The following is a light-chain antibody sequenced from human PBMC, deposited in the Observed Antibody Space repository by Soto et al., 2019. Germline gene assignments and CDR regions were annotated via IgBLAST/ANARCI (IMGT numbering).Light chain of an antibody. CDR1: QSISTH. V-gene: IGKV1-17*01. Sequence: DIQMTQSPSSLSASVGDRVSITFRASQSISTHLSWYQQKPGKAPKLLIYAASSLQSWVPSRFSGSGSGTEFTLTISSLQPDDFATYYCQHYNSYSEAFGQGTKVDIK. CDR3: QHYNSYSEA. CDR2: AAS. J-gene: IGKJ1*01.